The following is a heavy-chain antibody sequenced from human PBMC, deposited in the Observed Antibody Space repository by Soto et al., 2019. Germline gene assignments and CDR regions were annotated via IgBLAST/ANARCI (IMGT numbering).Heavy chain of an antibody. V-gene: IGHV3-30*18. CDR1: GFTFSSYG. Sequence: QVQLVESGGGVVQPGRSLRLSCAASGFTFSSYGMHWVRQAPGKGLEWVAVISYDGSNKYYADSVKGRFTISRDNSKNTLYLQMNSLRAEDTAVYYCAKVVGARGGDYWGQGTLVTVSS. D-gene: IGHD1-26*01. J-gene: IGHJ4*02. CDR2: ISYDGSNK. CDR3: AKVVGARGGDY.